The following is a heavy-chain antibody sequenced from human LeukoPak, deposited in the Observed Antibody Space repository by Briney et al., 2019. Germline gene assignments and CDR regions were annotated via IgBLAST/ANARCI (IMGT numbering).Heavy chain of an antibody. V-gene: IGHV4-34*01. CDR3: ASYYGSRTGWFDP. CDR2: INHSGST. D-gene: IGHD3-10*01. CDR1: GGSFSGYY. Sequence: SETLSLTCAVYGGSFSGYYWSWIRQPPGKGLEWIGEINHSGSTNYNPSLKSRVTISVDTSKNQFSLKLSSVTAADTAVYYCASYYGSRTGWFDPWGQGTLVTVSS. J-gene: IGHJ5*02.